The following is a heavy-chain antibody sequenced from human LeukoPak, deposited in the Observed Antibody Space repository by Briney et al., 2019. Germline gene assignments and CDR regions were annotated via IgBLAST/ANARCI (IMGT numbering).Heavy chain of an antibody. V-gene: IGHV4-34*01. Sequence: KPSETLSLTCAVYGGSFSDYFWSWIRQPSGMGLEWIASIYYRGNTYYNPSLKSRVTIYIDTSKNHFSLKVTSVTAADTAIYYCARQKYIGRNNWFDAWGQGSLVTVSS. CDR3: ARQKYIGRNNWFDA. CDR2: IYYRGNT. CDR1: GGSFSDYF. D-gene: IGHD5-18*01. J-gene: IGHJ5*02.